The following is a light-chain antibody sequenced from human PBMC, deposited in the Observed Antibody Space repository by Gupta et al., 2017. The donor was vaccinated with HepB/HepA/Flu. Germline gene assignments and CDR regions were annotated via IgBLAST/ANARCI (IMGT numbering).Light chain of an antibody. V-gene: IGKV1-5*03. CDR1: QSISSW. Sequence: DIQMTHSPSTLSASIGDRVTFTCRASQSISSWLAWYQQKPGKAPKLLIYKASTVKTGVPSRFSGSGSGTEFTLTISSLQPDDFANYYCQQYNTFSWTFGQGTKVEFK. J-gene: IGKJ1*01. CDR2: KAS. CDR3: QQYNTFSWT.